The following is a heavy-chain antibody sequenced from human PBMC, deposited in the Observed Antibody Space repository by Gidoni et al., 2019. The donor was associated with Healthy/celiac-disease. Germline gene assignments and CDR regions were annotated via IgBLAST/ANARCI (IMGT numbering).Heavy chain of an antibody. CDR3: AVGWGYFDY. CDR1: GFTFSSYW. CDR2: IKQDGSEK. D-gene: IGHD3-16*01. V-gene: IGHV3-7*01. J-gene: IGHJ4*02. Sequence: EVQLVESGGGLVQPGGSLRLSCAASGFTFSSYWMSWVRQAPGKGLECVANIKQDGSEKYYVDSVKGRFTISRDNAKNSLYRQMNSLRAEDTAVYYCAVGWGYFDYWGQGTLVTVSS.